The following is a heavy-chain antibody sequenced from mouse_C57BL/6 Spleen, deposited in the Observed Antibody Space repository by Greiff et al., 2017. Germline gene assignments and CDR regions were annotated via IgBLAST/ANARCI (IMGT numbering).Heavy chain of an antibody. V-gene: IGHV5-17*01. D-gene: IGHD4-1*01. Sequence: EVQLVESGGGLVKPGGSLKLSCAASGFTFSDYGMHWVRQAPEKGLEWVAYISSGSSTIYYADTVKGRFTISRDNAKNTLFLQMTSLRSEDTAMYYCARPNWDDRYFDVWGTGTTVTVSS. CDR1: GFTFSDYG. CDR3: ARPNWDDRYFDV. CDR2: ISSGSSTI. J-gene: IGHJ1*03.